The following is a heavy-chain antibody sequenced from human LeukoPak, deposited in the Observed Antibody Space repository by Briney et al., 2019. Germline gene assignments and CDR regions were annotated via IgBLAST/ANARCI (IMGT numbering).Heavy chain of an antibody. CDR2: MNPNSGNT. CDR3: AREAYYDILTRDYYYYGMDV. J-gene: IGHJ6*02. CDR1: GYTFTSYD. D-gene: IGHD3-9*01. V-gene: IGHV1-8*01. Sequence: ASVKVSCKASGYTFTSYDINWVRQATGQGLEWTGWMNPNSGNTGYAQKFQGRVTMTRNTSISTAYMELSSLRSEDTAVYYCAREAYYDILTRDYYYYGMDVWGQGTTVTVSS.